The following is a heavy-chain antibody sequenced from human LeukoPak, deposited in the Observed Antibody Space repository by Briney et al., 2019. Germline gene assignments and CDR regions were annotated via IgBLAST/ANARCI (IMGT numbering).Heavy chain of an antibody. Sequence: GGSLRLSCAASGFSFSSYEMHWVRQPPGKGLEWVSYISSSDSTIYYADSVKGRFTISRDNAKNSLYLQMNSLRAEDTAVYYCARDYGGSSPFDYWGQGTLVTVSS. CDR3: ARDYGGSSPFDY. V-gene: IGHV3-48*03. CDR1: GFSFSSYE. J-gene: IGHJ4*02. CDR2: ISSSDSTI. D-gene: IGHD4-23*01.